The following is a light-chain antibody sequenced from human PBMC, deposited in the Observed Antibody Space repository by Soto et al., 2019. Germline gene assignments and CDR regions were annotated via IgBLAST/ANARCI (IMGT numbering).Light chain of an antibody. J-gene: IGKJ4*01. V-gene: IGKV3-15*01. CDR3: QQYNNWPLT. CDR1: QSVSSN. CDR2: GAS. Sequence: IVMTQSPATLSVSPGERATLSCRASQSVSSNLAWYQQKPGQAPRLLIYGASTRATGIPARFSGSGSGTEFTLTISSLQSEYFAVYYCQQYNNWPLTFGGGTKVEIK.